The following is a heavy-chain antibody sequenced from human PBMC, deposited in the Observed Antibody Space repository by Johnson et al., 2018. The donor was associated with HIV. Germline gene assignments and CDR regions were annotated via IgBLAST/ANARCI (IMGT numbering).Heavy chain of an antibody. J-gene: IGHJ3*02. CDR1: GFTFSSYD. CDR2: IGTAGDT. V-gene: IGHV3-13*01. D-gene: IGHD1-26*01. CDR3: ARQGGANDAFDI. Sequence: MLLVESGGGLVQPGGSLRLSCAASGFTFSSYDMHWVRQATGKGLEWVSAIGTAGDTYYPGSVKGRFTISRDNSKNTLYLQMNSLRAEDTAVYYCARQGGANDAFDIGGQGTMVTVSS.